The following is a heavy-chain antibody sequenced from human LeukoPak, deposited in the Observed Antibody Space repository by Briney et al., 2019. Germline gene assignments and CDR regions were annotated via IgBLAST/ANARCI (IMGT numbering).Heavy chain of an antibody. CDR3: ASHGSGKDAFDI. CDR2: MNPNSGNT. CDR1: GYTFTSYD. V-gene: IGHV1-8*01. D-gene: IGHD3-10*01. Sequence: GASVTLSCKASGYTFTSYDINWVRQAPGQGLEWMGWMNPNSGNTGYAQKFQGRVTMTRNTSISTAYMELSSLRSEDTAVYYCASHGSGKDAFDIWGQGTMVTVSS. J-gene: IGHJ3*02.